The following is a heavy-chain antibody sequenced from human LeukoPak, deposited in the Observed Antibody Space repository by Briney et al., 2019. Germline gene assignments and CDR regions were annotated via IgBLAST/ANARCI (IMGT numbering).Heavy chain of an antibody. CDR3: ARVGYDSSGYYPSPFDY. V-gene: IGHV3-48*01. CDR1: GFTFSSYW. D-gene: IGHD3-22*01. J-gene: IGHJ4*02. CDR2: ISSSSSTI. Sequence: PGGSLRLSCAASGFTFSSYWMHWVRQAPGKGLEWVSYISSSSSTIYYADSVKGRFTISRDNAKNSLYLQMNSLRAEDTAVYYCARVGYDSSGYYPSPFDYWGQGTLVTVSS.